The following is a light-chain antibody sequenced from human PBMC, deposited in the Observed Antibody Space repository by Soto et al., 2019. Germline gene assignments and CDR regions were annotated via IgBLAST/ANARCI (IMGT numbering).Light chain of an antibody. CDR1: SSNIGPGYD. J-gene: IGLJ1*01. Sequence: QSVRTQPPSVSGAPGQRVTISCTESSSNIGPGYDVHWYQHLPGTAPKLLIYSNTNRPSGVPDRFSGSRSGTSASLAITGLQAEDEADYYCQSYDSSLSGSVFGTGTKVTVL. V-gene: IGLV1-40*01. CDR2: SNT. CDR3: QSYDSSLSGSV.